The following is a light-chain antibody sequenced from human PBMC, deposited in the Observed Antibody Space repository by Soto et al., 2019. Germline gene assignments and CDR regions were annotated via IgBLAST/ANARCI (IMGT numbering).Light chain of an antibody. Sequence: DIQMTQSPSSVFASVGDRVTITCRASQIINKWLAWYQQKPGKAPTLLIYAASTLQSGVPSRFSGSGSGSDLTLTISSLQPEDFATYYCQQANSFPFTFGPGTKVDIK. CDR3: QQANSFPFT. CDR2: AAS. J-gene: IGKJ3*01. V-gene: IGKV1-12*02. CDR1: QIINKW.